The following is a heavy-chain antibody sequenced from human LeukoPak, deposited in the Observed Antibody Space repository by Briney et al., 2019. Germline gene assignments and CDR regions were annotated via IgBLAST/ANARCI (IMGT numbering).Heavy chain of an antibody. V-gene: IGHV3-21*01. CDR3: ARDRYYYDSSGPIWAGGYYYGMDV. CDR2: ISSSSSYI. D-gene: IGHD3-22*01. Sequence: PGGSLRLSCAASGFTFSSYSMNWVRQAPGKGLEWVSSISSSSSYIYYADSVKGRFTISRDNAKNSLYLQMNSLRAEDTAVYYCARDRYYYDSSGPIWAGGYYYGMDVWGQGTTVTVSS. CDR1: GFTFSSYS. J-gene: IGHJ6*02.